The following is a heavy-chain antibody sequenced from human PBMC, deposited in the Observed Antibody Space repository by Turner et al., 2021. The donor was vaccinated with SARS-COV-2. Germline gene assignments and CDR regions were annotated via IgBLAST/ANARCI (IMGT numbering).Heavy chain of an antibody. CDR1: GFTFSNYA. D-gene: IGHD2-21*02. J-gene: IGHJ4*02. CDR2: ISYDGSNK. CDR3: AREPPFCGGDCYFDY. V-gene: IGHV3-30-3*01. Sequence: QVQLVESGGVVVQPGRSLRISCAASGFTFSNYAMHWVRQAPGKGLEWVAVISYDGSNKYYADSVKGRFTISRDNSKNTLYLQMNSLRAEDTAVYYCAREPPFCGGDCYFDYWGQGTLVTVSS.